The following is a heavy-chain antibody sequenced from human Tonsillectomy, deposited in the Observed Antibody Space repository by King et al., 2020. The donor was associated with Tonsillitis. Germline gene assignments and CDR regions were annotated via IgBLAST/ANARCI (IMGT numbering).Heavy chain of an antibody. J-gene: IGHJ4*02. D-gene: IGHD2-2*02. CDR1: GFTFSSYG. CDR3: ARDFSTKYTLDS. Sequence: VQLVESGGGVVQPGRSLRLSCAASGFTFSSYGMHWVRQAPGKGLQWVAGISYDGSNKFYPDSVKGRITISRDNSKNTLYLQMNSLRAEDTAVYHCARDFSTKYTLDSWGQGTLVTVPS. V-gene: IGHV3-33*05. CDR2: ISYDGSNK.